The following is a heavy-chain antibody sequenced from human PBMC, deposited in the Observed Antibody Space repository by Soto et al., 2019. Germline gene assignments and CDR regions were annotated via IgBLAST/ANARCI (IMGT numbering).Heavy chain of an antibody. J-gene: IGHJ6*02. D-gene: IGHD2-2*01. CDR1: GGTFSSYA. Sequence: RASVKVSCKASGGTFSSYAISWVRQAPGQGLEWMGGIIPIFGTANYAQKFQGRVTITADESTSTAYMELSSLRSEDTAVYYCARAGSEAGCSSTSCSSLPYFLYYGMDVWGQGTTVTGSS. CDR2: IIPIFGTA. CDR3: ARAGSEAGCSSTSCSSLPYFLYYGMDV. V-gene: IGHV1-69*13.